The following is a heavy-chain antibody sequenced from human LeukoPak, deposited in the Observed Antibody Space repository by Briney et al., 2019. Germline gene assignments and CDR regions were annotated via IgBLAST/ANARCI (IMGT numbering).Heavy chain of an antibody. J-gene: IGHJ4*02. CDR3: ARHSYGDLNY. Sequence: SETLSLTCTVSGGSVSSGSYYWSWIRQPPGKGLEWIGYIYYSGSTNYNPSLKSRVTISVDTPKNQFSLKLSSMTAADTAVYYCARHSYGDLNYWGQGTLVTVSS. V-gene: IGHV4-61*01. D-gene: IGHD4-17*01. CDR2: IYYSGST. CDR1: GGSVSSGSYY.